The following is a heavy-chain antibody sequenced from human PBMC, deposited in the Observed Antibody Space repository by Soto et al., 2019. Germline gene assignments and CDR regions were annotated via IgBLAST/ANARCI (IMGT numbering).Heavy chain of an antibody. Sequence: QVQLQDSGPGLVKPSETLSLTCTVSGGSISSYYWSWIRQPPGKGLGWIGYISYSGSTKYNPSLKSRVTISVDTSKNQFSLKLSSVTAADTAVYYCARAGLGYYGMDVWGQGTTVTVSS. V-gene: IGHV4-59*01. CDR1: GGSISSYY. J-gene: IGHJ6*02. CDR3: ARAGLGYYGMDV. CDR2: ISYSGST.